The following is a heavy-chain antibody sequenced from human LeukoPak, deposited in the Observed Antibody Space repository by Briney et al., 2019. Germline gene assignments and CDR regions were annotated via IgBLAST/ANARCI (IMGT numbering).Heavy chain of an antibody. CDR3: ARLRIAARSFDY. D-gene: IGHD6-6*01. CDR1: GFTFSDYY. Sequence: GGSLRLSCAASGFTFSDYYMSWIRQAPGKGLEWVSYISSSSSYTNYADSVKGRFTISRDNAKNSLYLQMNSLRAEDTAVYYCARLRIAARSFDYWGQGTLVTVSS. CDR2: ISSSSSYT. J-gene: IGHJ4*02. V-gene: IGHV3-11*03.